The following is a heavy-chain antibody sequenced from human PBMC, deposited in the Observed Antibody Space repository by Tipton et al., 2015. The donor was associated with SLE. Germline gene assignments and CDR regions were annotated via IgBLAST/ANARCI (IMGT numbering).Heavy chain of an antibody. CDR1: GFTFSSYW. J-gene: IGHJ6*02. D-gene: IGHD2-15*01. CDR2: IKQDGSEK. Sequence: SLRLSCAASGFTFSSYWMSWVRQAPGKGLEWVANIKQDGSEKYYVDSVKGRFTISRDNAKNSLYLQMNSLRAEDTAVYYCANLGYCSGGSCYNGMDVWGQGTTVTVSS. CDR3: ANLGYCSGGSCYNGMDV. V-gene: IGHV3-7*01.